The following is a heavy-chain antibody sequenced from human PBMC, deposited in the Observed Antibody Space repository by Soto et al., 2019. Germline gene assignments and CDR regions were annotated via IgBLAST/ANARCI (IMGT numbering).Heavy chain of an antibody. V-gene: IGHV4-38-2*01. Sequence: SETLSLTCAVSGYSISSGYYWGWIRQPPGKGLEWIGSIYHSGSTYYNPSLKSRVTISVDTSKDQFSLKLSSVIAADTAVYYCARDTYYYDSSGLNWFDPWGQGTLVTVSS. CDR1: GYSISSGYY. J-gene: IGHJ5*02. CDR2: IYHSGST. D-gene: IGHD3-22*01. CDR3: ARDTYYYDSSGLNWFDP.